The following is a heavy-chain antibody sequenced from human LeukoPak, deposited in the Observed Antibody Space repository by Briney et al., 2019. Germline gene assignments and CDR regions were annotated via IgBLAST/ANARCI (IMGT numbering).Heavy chain of an antibody. CDR3: AKDRDDFWSGYSDY. CDR2: ISGSGGST. V-gene: IGHV3-23*01. J-gene: IGHJ4*02. D-gene: IGHD3-3*01. Sequence: GGSLRLSCAASGFTFSSYAMSWVRQAPGEGLEWVSAISGSGGSTYYADSVKGRFTISRDNSKNTLYLQMNSLRAEDTAVYYCAKDRDDFWSGYSDYWGQGTLVTVSS. CDR1: GFTFSSYA.